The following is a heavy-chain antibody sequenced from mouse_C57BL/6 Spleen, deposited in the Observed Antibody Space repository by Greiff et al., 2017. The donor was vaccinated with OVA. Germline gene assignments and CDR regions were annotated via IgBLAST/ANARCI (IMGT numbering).Heavy chain of an antibody. D-gene: IGHD1-1*01. J-gene: IGHJ3*01. Sequence: QVQLQQSGAELVKPGASVKMSCKASGYTFTSYWITWVKQRPGQGLEWIGDIYPGSGGTNYNEKFKSKATLTVDTSSSTAYMQLSSLTSEDSAVYYGARVDLYYGSSYDWFAYWGQGTLVTVSA. CDR3: ARVDLYYGSSYDWFAY. CDR2: IYPGSGGT. CDR1: GYTFTSYW. V-gene: IGHV1-55*01.